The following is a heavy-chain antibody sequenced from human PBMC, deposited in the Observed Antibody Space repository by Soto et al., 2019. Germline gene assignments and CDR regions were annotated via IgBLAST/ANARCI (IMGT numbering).Heavy chain of an antibody. V-gene: IGHV2-5*02. CDR1: GFSLNTDGMG. CDR3: AHRLGAVIGTPAVDM. CDR2: IYWDDDK. D-gene: IGHD1-1*01. Sequence: QITLKESGPTLVKPTQTLTLTCTVSGFSLNTDGMGVGWIRQPPGTALEWLALIYWDDDKRYSPSLESRVTITKDPSKNKVVLTMTHMNPSDTATYYCAHRLGAVIGTPAVDMWGQGTMVTVSS. J-gene: IGHJ3*02.